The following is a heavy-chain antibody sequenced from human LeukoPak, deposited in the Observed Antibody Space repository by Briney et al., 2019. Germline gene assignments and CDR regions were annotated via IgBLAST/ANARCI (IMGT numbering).Heavy chain of an antibody. CDR3: AKSFRSTSLDY. CDR1: GFTFSSYW. J-gene: IGHJ4*02. Sequence: GGSLRLSCAASGFTFSSYWMHWVRQAPGKGLVWVSRINSDGSSTSYADSVKGRLTISRDNSRNTLYLQMNSLRAGDTAVYYCAKSFRSTSLDYWGQGTLVTVSS. V-gene: IGHV3-74*01. D-gene: IGHD2-2*01. CDR2: INSDGSST.